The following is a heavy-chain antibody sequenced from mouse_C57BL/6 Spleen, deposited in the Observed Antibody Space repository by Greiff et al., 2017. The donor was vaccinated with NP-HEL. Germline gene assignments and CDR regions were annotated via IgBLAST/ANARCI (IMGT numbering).Heavy chain of an antibody. CDR1: GYTITSYW. Sequence: VQLQQPGAELVKPGASVKMSCKASGYTITSYWITWVKQRPGQGLEWIGDIYPGSGSTNYNEKFKSKATLTVDTSSSTAYMQLSSLTSEDSAVYYCARSSYYDYSWFAYWGQGTLVTVSA. D-gene: IGHD2-4*01. CDR3: ARSSYYDYSWFAY. CDR2: IYPGSGST. J-gene: IGHJ3*01. V-gene: IGHV1-55*01.